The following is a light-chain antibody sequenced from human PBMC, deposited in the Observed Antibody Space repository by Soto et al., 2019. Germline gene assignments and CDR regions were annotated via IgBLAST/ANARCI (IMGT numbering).Light chain of an antibody. CDR3: CAYSTSSTRGV. J-gene: IGLJ3*02. CDR1: SSDVGSFNF. V-gene: IGLV2-14*01. Sequence: QSVLTQPASVSGSPGQSITISCTGTSSDVGSFNFVSWYQQHPGKAPKLIIFEVTSRPSGVSSRFSGSKSGKTASMTISGLQADDEVDYYCCAYSTSSTRGVFGGGTKLTVL. CDR2: EVT.